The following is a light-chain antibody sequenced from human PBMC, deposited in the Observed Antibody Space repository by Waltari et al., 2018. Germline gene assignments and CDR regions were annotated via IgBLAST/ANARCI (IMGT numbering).Light chain of an antibody. J-gene: IGLJ2*01. CDR1: GGAIGASDF. CDR3: TSQTLDGVVI. V-gene: IGLV2-14*03. Sequence: QSALTQPASVSGSPGQTITISCTGIGGAIGASDFASWYQHLPGRAPQVIIYDVTARPSGVSHRFSASKSSNTASLTISGLQPEDEGDYYCTSQTLDGVVIFGGGTQVTV. CDR2: DVT.